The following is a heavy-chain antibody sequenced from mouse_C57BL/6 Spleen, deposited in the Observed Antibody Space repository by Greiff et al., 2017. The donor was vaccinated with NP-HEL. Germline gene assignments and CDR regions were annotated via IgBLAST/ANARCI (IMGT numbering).Heavy chain of an antibody. J-gene: IGHJ3*01. CDR3: ASAYDSNPAWFAY. Sequence: VQLQQPGAELVMPGASVKLSCKASGYTFTSYWMHWVKQRPGQGLEWIGEIDPSDSYTNYTQKFKGKSTLTVDKSSSTAFMQLSSLTSEDSAVYYCASAYDSNPAWFAYWGQGTLVTVAA. CDR1: GYTFTSYW. D-gene: IGHD2-5*01. V-gene: IGHV1-69*01. CDR2: IDPSDSYT.